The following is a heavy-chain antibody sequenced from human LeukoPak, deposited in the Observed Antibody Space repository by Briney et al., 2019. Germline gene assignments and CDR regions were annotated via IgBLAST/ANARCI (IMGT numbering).Heavy chain of an antibody. Sequence: SETLSLTCTVSGDSISSSNYFWGWIRQPPGKGLEWVGNIYHSWNTFYNPSLKSRVTISADTSKNQFSLKLTFVTVADTAVYYCARQLYSSAAVWGQGTTVIVSS. D-gene: IGHD6-25*01. CDR1: GDSISSSNYF. J-gene: IGHJ6*02. CDR2: IYHSWNT. CDR3: ARQLYSSAAV. V-gene: IGHV4-39*01.